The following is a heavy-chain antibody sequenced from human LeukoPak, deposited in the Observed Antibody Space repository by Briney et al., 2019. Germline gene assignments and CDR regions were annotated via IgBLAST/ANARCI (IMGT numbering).Heavy chain of an antibody. D-gene: IGHD6-6*01. CDR3: ATQAARLNWFDP. Sequence: SETLSLTCAVSGGSISSSNWWSWVRQPPGKGLEWIGEIYHSGSTNYNPSLKSRVTISVDTSKNQFSLKLSSVTAADTAVYYCATQAARLNWFDPWGQGTLVTVSS. V-gene: IGHV4-4*02. CDR1: GGSISSSNW. J-gene: IGHJ5*02. CDR2: IYHSGST.